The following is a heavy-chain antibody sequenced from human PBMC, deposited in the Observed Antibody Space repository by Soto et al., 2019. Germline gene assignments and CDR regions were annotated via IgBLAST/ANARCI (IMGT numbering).Heavy chain of an antibody. CDR3: ARNRVTYYYYSNNGMDV. V-gene: IGHV3-33*01. D-gene: IGHD3-22*01. CDR2: IWYDGSNK. J-gene: IGHJ6*02. Sequence: PGGSLRLSSAASGFTFSSYGMHWVRQAPGKGLEWVAVIWYDGSNKYYADSVKGRFTISRDNSKNTLYLQMNSLRAEDTAGYYCARNRVTYYYYSNNGMDVWGQGTTVTVSS. CDR1: GFTFSSYG.